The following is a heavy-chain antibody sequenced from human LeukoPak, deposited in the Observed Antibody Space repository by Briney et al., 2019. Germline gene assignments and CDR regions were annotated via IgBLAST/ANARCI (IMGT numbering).Heavy chain of an antibody. Sequence: SETLSLTCTVSGGSISSYYWSWIRQPPGKGLEWIGYIYYSGSTNYNPSFKSRVTISVDTSKNQFSLKLSSVTAADTAVYYCARDIWFGELEYYYYYMDVWGKGTTVTVSS. J-gene: IGHJ6*03. V-gene: IGHV4-59*01. D-gene: IGHD3-10*01. CDR1: GGSISSYY. CDR2: IYYSGST. CDR3: ARDIWFGELEYYYYYMDV.